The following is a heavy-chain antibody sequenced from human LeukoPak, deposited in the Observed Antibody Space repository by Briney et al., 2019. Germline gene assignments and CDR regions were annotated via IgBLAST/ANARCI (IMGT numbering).Heavy chain of an antibody. CDR2: IVTDTGGV. Sequence: APGTVSCKTAGYTVSDYYVHWVRQAAGQGLEGMGYIVTDTGGVDFDRRFQGRVTMTRDKATRTLYMELSNLRSDDTAVYYCSTEDKYCTGANCGKYWGQGTLVTVSS. CDR1: GYTVSDYY. V-gene: IGHV1-2*02. CDR3: STEDKYCTGANCGKY. D-gene: IGHD2-8*02. J-gene: IGHJ4*02.